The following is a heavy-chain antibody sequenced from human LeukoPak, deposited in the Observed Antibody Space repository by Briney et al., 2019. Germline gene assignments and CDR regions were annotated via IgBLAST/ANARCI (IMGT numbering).Heavy chain of an antibody. Sequence: ASVKVSCKASGYTFTSYDINWVRQATGQGLEWMGWMNPNSGNTGYAQKFQGWVTMTRDTSISTAYMELSRLRSDDTAVYYCARMGTGSWTRVGYGMDVWGQGTTVTVSS. D-gene: IGHD6-13*01. CDR2: MNPNSGNT. J-gene: IGHJ6*02. V-gene: IGHV1-8*01. CDR1: GYTFTSYD. CDR3: ARMGTGSWTRVGYGMDV.